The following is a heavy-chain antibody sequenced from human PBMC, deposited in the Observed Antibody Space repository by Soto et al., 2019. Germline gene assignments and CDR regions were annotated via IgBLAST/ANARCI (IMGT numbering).Heavy chain of an antibody. Sequence: ASVKVSCKASGYTFTGYYMHWVRQAPGQGLEWMGWINPNSGGTNYAQKFQGWVTMTRDTSISTAYMELSRLRSDDTAVYYCASTRGGIVATIRSFYYGMDVWGQGTTVTVSS. D-gene: IGHD5-12*01. J-gene: IGHJ6*02. CDR3: ASTRGGIVATIRSFYYGMDV. CDR1: GYTFTGYY. V-gene: IGHV1-2*04. CDR2: INPNSGGT.